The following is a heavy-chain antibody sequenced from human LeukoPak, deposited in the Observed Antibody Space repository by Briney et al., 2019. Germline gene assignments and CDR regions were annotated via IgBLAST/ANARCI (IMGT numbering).Heavy chain of an antibody. CDR3: ACSGYCSGGSCYLRYWYFDL. V-gene: IGHV3-23*01. Sequence: GGSLRLSCAASGFTFSSYAMSWVRQAPGKGLEWVSSISGSGSTTYYADSVKGRFTISRDNSKNTLYLQMNSLRAEDTAVYYCACSGYCSGGSCYLRYWYFDLWGRGTLVTVSS. CDR2: ISGSGSTT. J-gene: IGHJ2*01. D-gene: IGHD2-15*01. CDR1: GFTFSSYA.